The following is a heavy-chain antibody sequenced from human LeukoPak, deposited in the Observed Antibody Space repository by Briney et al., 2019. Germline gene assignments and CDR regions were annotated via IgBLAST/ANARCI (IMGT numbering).Heavy chain of an antibody. D-gene: IGHD2-15*01. J-gene: IGHJ4*02. CDR1: GYTFTGYY. CDR2: INPNSGGT. V-gene: IGHV1-2*02. Sequence: ASVTVSCKASGYTFTGYYMHWVRQAPGQGLEWMGWINPNSGGTKYAQKFQGRVTMTRDTSISTAYMELSRLGSDDTAVYYCASESASYCSGSSCYPEGFDYWGQGTLVTVSS. CDR3: ASESASYCSGSSCYPEGFDY.